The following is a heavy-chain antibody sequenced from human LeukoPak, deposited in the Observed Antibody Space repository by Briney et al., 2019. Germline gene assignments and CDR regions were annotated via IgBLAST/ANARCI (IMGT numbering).Heavy chain of an antibody. D-gene: IGHD3-16*02. CDR3: ARGPYDYVWGSYRNRSDP. Sequence: ASVKVSCKASGYTFTGYYMHWVRQAPGQGLEWMGWINPNSGGTNYAQKFQGRVTMTRDTSISTAYMELSRLRSDDTAVYYCARGPYDYVWGSYRNRSDPWGQGTLVTVSS. V-gene: IGHV1-2*02. J-gene: IGHJ5*02. CDR2: INPNSGGT. CDR1: GYTFTGYY.